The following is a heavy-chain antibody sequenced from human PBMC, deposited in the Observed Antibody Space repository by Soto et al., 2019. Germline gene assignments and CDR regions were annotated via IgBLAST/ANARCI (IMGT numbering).Heavy chain of an antibody. J-gene: IGHJ4*02. Sequence: EVQLLESGGGLVQPGGSLRLSCAASGFTFSSYAMRWVRQAPVKGLEWVSAISGSGDSTYYGDSVKGRFTISRDNSKNTLYLQRNSLGAEDASVYYCARRGRGGYCDYWGQGTLVTVSS. CDR3: ARRGRGGYCDY. CDR1: GFTFSSYA. CDR2: ISGSGDST. V-gene: IGHV3-23*01. D-gene: IGHD3-10*01.